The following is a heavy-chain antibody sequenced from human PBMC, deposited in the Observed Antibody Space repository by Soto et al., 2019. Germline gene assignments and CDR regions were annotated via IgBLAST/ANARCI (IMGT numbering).Heavy chain of an antibody. J-gene: IGHJ3*02. CDR2: ISAYNGNT. CDR1: GYTFTSYG. CDR3: ARVLGSSGYRKKDAFDI. V-gene: IGHV1-18*04. Sequence: QVQLVQSGAEVKKPGASVKVSCKASGYTFTSYGISWVRQAPGQGLAWMGWISAYNGNTNYAQKLQGRVTMTTDTSTSTAYMELRSLRSDDTAVYYCARVLGSSGYRKKDAFDIWGQGTMVTVSS. D-gene: IGHD3-22*01.